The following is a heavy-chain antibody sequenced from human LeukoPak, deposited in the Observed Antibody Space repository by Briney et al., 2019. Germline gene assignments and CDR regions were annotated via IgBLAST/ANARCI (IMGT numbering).Heavy chain of an antibody. CDR2: ISPDGSVR. J-gene: IGHJ4*02. CDR3: ARGDSGDWAL. V-gene: IGHV3-7*01. Sequence: GGSLRLSCVASGFTFRSEWMSWVRQAPGKGLEWAANISPDGSVRYYVGSVKGRFTISGDNAKNSLYLQMNSLGAEDTAVYYCARGDSGDWALGGQGTLVTVSS. CDR1: GFTFRSEW. D-gene: IGHD2-21*02.